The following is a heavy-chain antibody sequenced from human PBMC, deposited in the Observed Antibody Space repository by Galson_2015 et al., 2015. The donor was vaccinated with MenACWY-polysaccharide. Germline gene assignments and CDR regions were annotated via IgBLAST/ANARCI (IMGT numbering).Heavy chain of an antibody. J-gene: IGHJ5*02. D-gene: IGHD6-19*01. CDR3: AKDPGLYSSGWYR. Sequence: SLRLSCAASGFTFSSYAMSWVRQAPGKGLEWVSAISGSGGSTYYADSVKGRFTISRDNSKNTLYLQMNSLRAEDTAVYYCAKDPGLYSSGWYRWGQGTLVTVSS. CDR1: GFTFSSYA. CDR2: ISGSGGST. V-gene: IGHV3-23*01.